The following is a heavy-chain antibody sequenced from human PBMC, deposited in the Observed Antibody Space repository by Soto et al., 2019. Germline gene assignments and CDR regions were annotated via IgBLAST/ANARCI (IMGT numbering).Heavy chain of an antibody. CDR3: ARHLWVGSSWYLGAFDI. D-gene: IGHD6-13*01. CDR2: IYYSGST. J-gene: IGHJ3*02. CDR1: GDSISNYY. V-gene: IGHV4-59*08. Sequence: QVQLQESGPGLVKPSETLSLTCTVSGDSISNYYWSWIRQPPGTGLEWVGYIYYSGSTNYNPSLKRRVTISVDTSKTQFSLKLSSVTAADTAVYYCARHLWVGSSWYLGAFDIWGQGTMVTVSS.